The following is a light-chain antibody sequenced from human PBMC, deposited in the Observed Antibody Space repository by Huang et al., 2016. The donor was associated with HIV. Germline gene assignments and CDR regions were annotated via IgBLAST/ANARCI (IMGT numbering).Light chain of an antibody. V-gene: IGKV1-5*03. CDR1: QTVRNW. Sequence: DIQMTQSPSTLSASVGDRFSITCRASQTVRNWLAWYQQKPGKAPNLLIYKASSLQSGVPSRFSGSGSGTEFTLTISSPQPDDVGTYYCQQYNNYPYTFGQGTKLEIK. CDR3: QQYNNYPYT. CDR2: KAS. J-gene: IGKJ2*01.